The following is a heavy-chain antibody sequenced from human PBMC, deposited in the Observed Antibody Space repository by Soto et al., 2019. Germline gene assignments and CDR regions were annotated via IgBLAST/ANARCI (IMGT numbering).Heavy chain of an antibody. V-gene: IGHV4-59*01. J-gene: IGHJ3*01. CDR1: SGSIINYY. CDR2: IYDSGRT. CDR3: ASRLTLANTTGDGFDL. D-gene: IGHD3-9*01. Sequence: QVQLQESGPGLVKPSETLSLTCTVSSGSIINYYWSWIRQHPGKGLTWIGLIYDSGRTNYTSFLTSRVTPAVNMSRQRLSLKLNSVTAADTAVYYCASRLTLANTTGDGFDLWGQGTMVTVSS.